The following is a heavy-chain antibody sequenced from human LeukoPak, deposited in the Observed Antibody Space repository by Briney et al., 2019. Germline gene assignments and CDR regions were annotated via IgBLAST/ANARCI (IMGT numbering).Heavy chain of an antibody. J-gene: IGHJ3*01. D-gene: IGHD3-22*01. CDR1: GDTFSSYA. CDR3: ARDDYYDSSAYRENPFDV. CDR2: IIPILGTT. V-gene: IGHV1-69*01. Sequence: SVKVSFKASGDTFSSYAISWLRQAPGQGLEWMGGIIPILGTTNYAQKFQGRVTITADESTSTLYMELRSLRSEDTAIYYCARDDYYDSSAYRENPFDVWSQGTMVTVSS.